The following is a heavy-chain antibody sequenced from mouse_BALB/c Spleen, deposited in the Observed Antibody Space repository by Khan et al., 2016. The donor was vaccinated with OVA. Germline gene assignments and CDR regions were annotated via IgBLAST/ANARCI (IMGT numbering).Heavy chain of an antibody. D-gene: IGHD1-1*01. CDR3: ARLAYYYDSEGFAY. Sequence: VQLQQSGGDLVKPGGSLKLSCAASGFTFSTYGMSWVRQTPDKRLEWVATISTGGSYTYYPDSVKGRFTISRDNAKNTLYLQMSSLKSEDTAMFYGARLAYYYDSEGFAYWGQGTLVTVSA. CDR1: GFTFSTYG. CDR2: ISTGGSYT. J-gene: IGHJ3*01. V-gene: IGHV5-6*01.